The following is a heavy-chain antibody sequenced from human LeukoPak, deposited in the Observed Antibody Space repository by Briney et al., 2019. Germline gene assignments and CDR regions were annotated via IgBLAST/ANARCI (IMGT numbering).Heavy chain of an antibody. J-gene: IGHJ4*02. CDR3: ARKRVECYYDSSSFDY. V-gene: IGHV1-18*01. CDR2: ISAYNGNT. CDR1: GYTFTSYG. Sequence: GASVKVSCKASGYTFTSYGISWVRQAPGQGLEWMGWISAYNGNTNYAQKLQGRVTMTTDTSTSTAYMELRSLRSDDTAVYYCARKRVECYYDSSSFDYWGQGTLVTVSS. D-gene: IGHD3-22*01.